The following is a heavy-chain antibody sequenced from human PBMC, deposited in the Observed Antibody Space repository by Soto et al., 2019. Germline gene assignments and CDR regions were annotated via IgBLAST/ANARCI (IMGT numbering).Heavy chain of an antibody. J-gene: IGHJ6*02. CDR3: ASPADTAMVTSHYYYYGMDV. V-gene: IGHV5-10-1*01. CDR1: GYSFTSCW. CDR2: IDPSDSYT. D-gene: IGHD5-18*01. Sequence: PGESLKISCKGSGYSFTSCWISWVRQMPGKGLEGMGRIDPSDSYTNYSPSFQGHVTISADKSISTAYLQWSSLKASDTAMYYCASPADTAMVTSHYYYYGMDVWGQGTTVTV.